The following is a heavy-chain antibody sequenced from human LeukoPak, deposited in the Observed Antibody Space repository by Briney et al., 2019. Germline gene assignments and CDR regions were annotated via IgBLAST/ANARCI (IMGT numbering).Heavy chain of an antibody. CDR2: TYYRSTWYN. J-gene: IGHJ5*02. D-gene: IGHD2-2*01. CDR3: ARRLTQYDCFDP. CDR1: GDSISSNSVT. V-gene: IGHV6-1*01. Sequence: SQTLSLTCAISGDSISSNSVTWNWIRQSPSRGLEWLGRTYYRSTWYNDYAVSVRGRITVNPDTSKNQFSLHLNSVTPEDTAVYYCARRLTQYDCFDPWGQGILVTVSS.